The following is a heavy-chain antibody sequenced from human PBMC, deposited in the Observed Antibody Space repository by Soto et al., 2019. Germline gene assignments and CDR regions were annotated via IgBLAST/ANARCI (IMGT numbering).Heavy chain of an antibody. V-gene: IGHV3-30*18. D-gene: IGHD3-3*01. Sequence: GGSLRLSCAASGFTFSSYGMHWVRQAPGKGLEWVAVISYDGSNKYYADSVKGRFTISRDNSKNTLYLQMNSLRAEDTAVYYCAKSGDYDFWSGYPKGGYYYYGMDVWGQGTTVTVSS. CDR1: GFTFSSYG. J-gene: IGHJ6*02. CDR2: ISYDGSNK. CDR3: AKSGDYDFWSGYPKGGYYYYGMDV.